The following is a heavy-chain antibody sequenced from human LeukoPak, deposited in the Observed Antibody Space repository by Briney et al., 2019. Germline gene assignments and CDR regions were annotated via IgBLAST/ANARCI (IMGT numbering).Heavy chain of an antibody. CDR1: GYXFTGYY. D-gene: IGHD5-18*01. V-gene: IGHV1-2*02. Sequence: ASVKVSCKASGYXFTGYYIHWVRQAPGQGLEWMGWINPNSGGTNYAQKFQGRVTMTRDTSISTAYMELSRLRSDDTAVYYCARDQRGIQLWSYDYWGQGTLVTVSS. J-gene: IGHJ4*02. CDR2: INPNSGGT. CDR3: ARDQRGIQLWSYDY.